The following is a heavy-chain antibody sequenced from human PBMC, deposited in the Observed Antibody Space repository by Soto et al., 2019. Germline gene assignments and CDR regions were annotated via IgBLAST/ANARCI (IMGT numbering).Heavy chain of an antibody. D-gene: IGHD3-16*01. Sequence: GGSLRLSCAASGFTFSDYYMSWIRQAPGKGLEWVSYISSSGSTIYYADSVKGRFTISRDNAKNSLYLQMNSLRAEDTAVYYCAREEPFGGPPAAPGAFDIWGQGTMVTVSS. CDR2: ISSSGSTI. CDR3: AREEPFGGPPAAPGAFDI. J-gene: IGHJ3*02. CDR1: GFTFSDYY. V-gene: IGHV3-11*01.